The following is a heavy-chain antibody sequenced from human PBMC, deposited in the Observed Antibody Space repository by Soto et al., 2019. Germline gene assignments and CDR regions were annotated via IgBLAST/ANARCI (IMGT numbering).Heavy chain of an antibody. CDR1: GYTFTNYG. Sequence: QVQLVQSGGEVEKAGASVKVSCKASGYTFTNYGINWVRQAPGLGLEWMGWINVYNGNTNYAQKFQARVTMTTDTSTNSVYMELRSLRSDDTAVYYCARGPDPTYFDNWGQGTLVSVSS. CDR3: ARGPDPTYFDN. CDR2: INVYNGNT. V-gene: IGHV1-18*01. J-gene: IGHJ4*02.